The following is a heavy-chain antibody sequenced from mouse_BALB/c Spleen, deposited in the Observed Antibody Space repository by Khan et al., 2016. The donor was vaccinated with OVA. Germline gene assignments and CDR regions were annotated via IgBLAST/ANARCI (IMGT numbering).Heavy chain of an antibody. D-gene: IGHD4-1*02. CDR3: AGSNSYWYVAV. CDR2: INTYTGEP. Sequence: QIQLVQSGPELKKPGETVKTSCKASGYTFTNYGMNWVKQAPGKGLKWMGRINTYTGEPTYANDFKERYAFSLATSASTAYLQINNLNNEHTATCCCAGSNSYWYVAVWGAETTVTVS. CDR1: GYTFTNYG. V-gene: IGHV9-3-1*01. J-gene: IGHJ1*01.